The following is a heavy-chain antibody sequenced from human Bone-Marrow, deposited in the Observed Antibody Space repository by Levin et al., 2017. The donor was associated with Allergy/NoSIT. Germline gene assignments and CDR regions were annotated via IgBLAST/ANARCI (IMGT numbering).Heavy chain of an antibody. CDR2: ISYDGSNK. CDR3: ARDFRRGYSKNYYGMDV. CDR1: GFTFSSYA. D-gene: IGHD5-18*01. J-gene: IGHJ6*02. V-gene: IGHV3-30-3*01. Sequence: PGGSLRLSCAASGFTFSSYAMHWVRQAPGKGLEWVAVISYDGSNKYYADSVKGRFTISRDNSKNTLYLQMNSLRAEDTAVYYCARDFRRGYSKNYYGMDVWGQGTTVTVSS.